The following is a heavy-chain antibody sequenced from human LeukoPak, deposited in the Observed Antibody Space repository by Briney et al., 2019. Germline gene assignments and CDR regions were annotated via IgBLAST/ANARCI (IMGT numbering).Heavy chain of an antibody. D-gene: IGHD3-22*01. CDR1: GGSISSGSYY. V-gene: IGHV4-61*02. CDR2: IYTSGST. J-gene: IGHJ4*02. CDR3: ASSSSGYSY. Sequence: SXTLSLTCTVSGGSISSGSYYWSWIRQPAGKGLEWIVRIYTSGSTNYNPSLKSRVTISVDTSKNQFSLKLSSVTAADTAVYYCASSSSGYSYWGQGTLVTVSS.